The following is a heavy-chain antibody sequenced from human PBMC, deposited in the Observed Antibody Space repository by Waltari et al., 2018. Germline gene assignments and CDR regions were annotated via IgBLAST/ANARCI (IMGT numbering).Heavy chain of an antibody. CDR2: IIPIFGTA. CDR3: ARNLRGRDGYNSYAFDL. Sequence: QVQLVQSGAEVKKSGSSVKVSCMASGGTFSSYSISWVRQAPGQGLEWMGGIIPIFGTANYEQKFQGRVTISADESANTVYMQLSSLRFEDTAVYYCARNLRGRDGYNSYAFDLWGHGTLVSVSS. CDR1: GGTFSSYS. D-gene: IGHD5-12*01. V-gene: IGHV1-69*19. J-gene: IGHJ3*01.